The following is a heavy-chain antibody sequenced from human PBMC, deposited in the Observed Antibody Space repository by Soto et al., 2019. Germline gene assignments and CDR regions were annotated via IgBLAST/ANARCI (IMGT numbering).Heavy chain of an antibody. CDR3: AAGVIITGYFAL. V-gene: IGHV2-5*02. J-gene: IGHJ2*01. CDR1: GFSLSTSGVG. D-gene: IGHD3-10*01. CDR2: IYWDDDK. Sequence: QITLKESGPTLVKPTQTLTLTCTFSGFSLSTSGVGVGWIRQPPGKALEWLALIYWDDDKRYSPALKSRLTITKDTSKNQVVLTMTNMDPVDTATYYCAAGVIITGYFALWGRGTLVTVSS.